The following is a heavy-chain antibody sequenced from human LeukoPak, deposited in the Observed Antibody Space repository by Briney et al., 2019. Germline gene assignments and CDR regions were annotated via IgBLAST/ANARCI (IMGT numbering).Heavy chain of an antibody. CDR1: GFTVSSKY. J-gene: IGHJ4*02. Sequence: GGSLRLSCAASGFTVSSKYMSWVRQTPGKGLQWVALIYSSGDAYTPASVKGRFTISRDDSENTLYLQMDSLRAKDTAVYYCATGYYFGSGSYGYLDYWGQGTLVTVSS. V-gene: IGHV3-53*01. CDR3: ATGYYFGSGSYGYLDY. D-gene: IGHD3-10*01. CDR2: IYSSGDA.